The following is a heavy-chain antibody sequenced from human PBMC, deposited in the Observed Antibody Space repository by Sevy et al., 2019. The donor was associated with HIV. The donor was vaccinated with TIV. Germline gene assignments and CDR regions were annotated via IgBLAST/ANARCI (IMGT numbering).Heavy chain of an antibody. V-gene: IGHV4-59*01. CDR3: ARATGAPYYYGSGSYYNLMFDY. Sequence: SETLSLTCTVSGGSISSYYWSWIRQPPGKGLEWIGYIYYSGSTNYNPSLKSRVTISVDTSKNQFSLKLSSVTAADTAVYYCARATGAPYYYGSGSYYNLMFDYWGQGTLVTVSS. CDR2: IYYSGST. D-gene: IGHD3-10*01. J-gene: IGHJ4*02. CDR1: GGSISSYY.